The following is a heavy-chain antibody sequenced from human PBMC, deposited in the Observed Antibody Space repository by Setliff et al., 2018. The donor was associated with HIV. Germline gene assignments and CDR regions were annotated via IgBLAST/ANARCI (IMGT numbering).Heavy chain of an antibody. J-gene: IGHJ3*01. CDR2: ISGSGYP. CDR1: GFTFSTYA. V-gene: IGHV3-23*01. D-gene: IGHD3-3*01. CDR3: AKQRYYDGNDGFDV. Sequence: ASVKVSCVASGFTFSTYAINWVRLAPGKGLEWVSSISGSGYPYYADSVKGRFTISRDNSKNTLFLQMDSLRAEDTALYYCAKQRYYDGNDGFDVWGQGTMVTVSS.